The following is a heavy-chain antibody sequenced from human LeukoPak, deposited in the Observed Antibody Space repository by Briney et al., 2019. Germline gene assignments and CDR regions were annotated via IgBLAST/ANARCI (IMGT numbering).Heavy chain of an antibody. V-gene: IGHV1-18*01. CDR2: ISTYNGNT. Sequence: ASVKFSCKASGYSFSRYGISWVRQAPGQGLEWMGWISTYNGNTNYAQKFQGRVTMTTDTSTNTAYMELRSLRSDDTAVYYCARDLDYYDSSGSGWFDPWGQGTLVTVSS. CDR3: ARDLDYYDSSGSGWFDP. CDR1: GYSFSRYG. J-gene: IGHJ5*02. D-gene: IGHD3-22*01.